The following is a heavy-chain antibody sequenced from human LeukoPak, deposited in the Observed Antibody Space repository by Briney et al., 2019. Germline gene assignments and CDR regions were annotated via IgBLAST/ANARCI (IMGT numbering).Heavy chain of an antibody. CDR3: ARHVGVLYWYFGL. Sequence: KPSETLSLTCTVSGGSISSYYWSWIRQPPGKGLEWIGYIYYSGSTNYNPSLKSRVTISVDTSKNQFSLKLSSVTAADTAVYYCARHVGVLYWYFGLWGRGTLVTVSS. J-gene: IGHJ2*01. CDR1: GGSISSYY. V-gene: IGHV4-59*08. D-gene: IGHD4/OR15-4a*01. CDR2: IYYSGST.